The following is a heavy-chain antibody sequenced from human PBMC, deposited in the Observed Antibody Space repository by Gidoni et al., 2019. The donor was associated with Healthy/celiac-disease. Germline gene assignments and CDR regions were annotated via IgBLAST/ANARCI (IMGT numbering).Heavy chain of an antibody. Sequence: QVQLKESGPGLVKPSETLSLTCTVSGGSISSYYWSWIRQPPGKGLEWIGYIYHSGSTKYNPSLKSRVTISVDTSKNQFSLKLSSVTAADTAVYYCARRSGHYYDSSGLYWYFDLWGRGTLVTVSS. CDR1: GGSISSYY. CDR3: ARRSGHYYDSSGLYWYFDL. V-gene: IGHV4-59*01. J-gene: IGHJ2*01. D-gene: IGHD3-22*01. CDR2: IYHSGST.